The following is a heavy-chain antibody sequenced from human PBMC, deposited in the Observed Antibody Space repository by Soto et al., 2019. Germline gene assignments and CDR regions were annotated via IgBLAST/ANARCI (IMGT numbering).Heavy chain of an antibody. CDR2: ISAYNGNT. CDR3: ARDQIRWQA. CDR1: GYTFTSYG. Sequence: QVQLVQSGAEVKKPGASVKVSCKASGYTFTSYGIIWVRQAPGQGLEWMGWISAYNGNTNYAQKLQGRVTMTTDTSTSTTSLELRSLRSDDTAVNYCARDQIRWQAWGQGTLVTVSS. V-gene: IGHV1-18*01. J-gene: IGHJ5*02. D-gene: IGHD2-15*01.